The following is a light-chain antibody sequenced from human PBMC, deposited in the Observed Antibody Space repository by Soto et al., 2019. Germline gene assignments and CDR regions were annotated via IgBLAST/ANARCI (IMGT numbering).Light chain of an antibody. CDR1: SSDVGGYNY. J-gene: IGLJ1*01. V-gene: IGLV2-11*01. CDR3: CSYAGSYTLYV. Sequence: QSVLTQPRSVSGSPGQSVTISCTGTSSDVGGYNYVSWYQQHPGKASKLMIYDVSKRPSGVPDRFSGSKSGNTASLTISGLQAEDEADYYCCSYAGSYTLYVFGTGTKLTVL. CDR2: DVS.